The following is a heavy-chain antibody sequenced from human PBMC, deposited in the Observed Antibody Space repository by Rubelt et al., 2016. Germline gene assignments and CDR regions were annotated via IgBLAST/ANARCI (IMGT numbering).Heavy chain of an antibody. D-gene: IGHD3-22*01. CDR2: INWNGGST. V-gene: IGHV3-20*03. J-gene: IGHJ4*02. Sequence: VSGINWNGGSTGYADSVKGRFTISRDNSKNTLYLQMNSLRAEDTAVYYCARGADGSGYPLFDYWGQGTLVTISS. CDR3: ARGADGSGYPLFDY.